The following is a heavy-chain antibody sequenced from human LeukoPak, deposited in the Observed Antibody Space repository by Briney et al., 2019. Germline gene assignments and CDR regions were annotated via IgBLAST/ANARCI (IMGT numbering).Heavy chain of an antibody. V-gene: IGHV3-48*01. CDR2: ISSSSSTI. D-gene: IGHD3-9*01. J-gene: IGHJ5*02. Sequence: GGSLRLSCAASGFTFSSYSMNWVRQAPGKGLEWVSCISSSSSTIYYADSVKGRFTISRDNAKNSLYLQMNSLRAEDTAVYYCARALRYLDWLSTSPEYNWFDPWGQGTLVTVSS. CDR1: GFTFSSYS. CDR3: ARALRYLDWLSTSPEYNWFDP.